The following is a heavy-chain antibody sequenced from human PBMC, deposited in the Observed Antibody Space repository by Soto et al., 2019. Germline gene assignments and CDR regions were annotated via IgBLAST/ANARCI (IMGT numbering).Heavy chain of an antibody. CDR1: GFTLGSHR. D-gene: IGHD2-8*01. V-gene: IGHV3-74*01. CDR3: ATVFYL. Sequence: PGGSLRLSCAASGFTLGSHRIHWVRQPPGKGLEWVSRIDTDGGGTSYADSVKGRFTISTDNAKNTVYLQMNGLRAEDTAVYYCATVFYLWGQGTLVPVSS. J-gene: IGHJ5*02. CDR2: IDTDGGGT.